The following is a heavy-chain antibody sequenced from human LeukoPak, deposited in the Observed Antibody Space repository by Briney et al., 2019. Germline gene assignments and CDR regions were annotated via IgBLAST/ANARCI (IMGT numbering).Heavy chain of an antibody. CDR3: ARDREAAAGIYYYYYMDV. Sequence: GGSLRLSCAASAFTFSSYSMNWVRQAPGKGLEWVSYISSSSSTIYYADSVKGRFTISRDNAKNSLYLQMNSLRAEDTAVYYCARDREAAAGIYYYYYMDVWGKGTTVTVSS. CDR1: AFTFSSYS. V-gene: IGHV3-48*01. CDR2: ISSSSSTI. J-gene: IGHJ6*03. D-gene: IGHD6-13*01.